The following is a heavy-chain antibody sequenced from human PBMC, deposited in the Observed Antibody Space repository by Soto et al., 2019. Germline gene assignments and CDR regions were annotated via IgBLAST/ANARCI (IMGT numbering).Heavy chain of an antibody. V-gene: IGHV3-30-3*01. Sequence: GGSLRLSCAASGFTFSSYAMHWVRQAPGKGLEWVAVISYDGSSKYYADSVKGRFTISRDNSKNTLYLQMNSLRAEDTAVYYCARPPDLSTSCYSCYYYYGMDVWGQGTTVTVSS. CDR3: ARPPDLSTSCYSCYYYYGMDV. D-gene: IGHD2-2*01. J-gene: IGHJ6*02. CDR2: ISYDGSSK. CDR1: GFTFSSYA.